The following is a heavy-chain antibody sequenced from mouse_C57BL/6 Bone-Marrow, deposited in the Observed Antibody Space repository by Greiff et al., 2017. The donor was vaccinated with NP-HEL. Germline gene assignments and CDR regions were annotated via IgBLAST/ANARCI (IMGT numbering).Heavy chain of an antibody. CDR3: AREDGYDVGYFDV. CDR2: IDPSDSYT. Sequence: QVQLKQPGAELVKPGASVKLSCKASGYTFTSYWMQWVKQRPGQGLEWIGEIDPSDSYTNYNQKFKGKATLTVDTSSSTAYMQLSSLTSEDSAVYYCAREDGYDVGYFDVWGTGTTVTVSS. V-gene: IGHV1-50*01. J-gene: IGHJ1*03. CDR1: GYTFTSYW. D-gene: IGHD2-2*01.